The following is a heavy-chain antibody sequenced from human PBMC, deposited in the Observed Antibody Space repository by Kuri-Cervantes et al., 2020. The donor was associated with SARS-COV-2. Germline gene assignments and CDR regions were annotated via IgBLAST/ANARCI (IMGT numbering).Heavy chain of an antibody. Sequence: GGSLRLSCAASGFTFSDYYMSWIRQAPGKGLEWVSYISGSGSTIYYADSVKGRFTISRDNAKNSLYLQMNSLRAEDTAVYYCARGGTYYDFWSGYYNYYYGMDVWGQGTTVTVSS. J-gene: IGHJ6*02. CDR2: ISGSGSTI. V-gene: IGHV3-11*04. D-gene: IGHD3-3*01. CDR3: ARGGTYYDFWSGYYNYYYGMDV. CDR1: GFTFSDYY.